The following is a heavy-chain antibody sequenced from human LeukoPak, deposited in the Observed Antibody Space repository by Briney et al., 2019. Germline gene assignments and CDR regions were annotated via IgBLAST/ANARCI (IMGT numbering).Heavy chain of an antibody. CDR1: GGSISSGSYY. J-gene: IGHJ5*02. Sequence: SETLSLTCTVSGGSISSGSYYWNWLRQPAGKGLEWIGRIYTSGSTNYNPSLKSRVTISVDTSKNQFSLKLSSVTAADTAAYYCAREGLNMVRGVIPKEAWGWFDPWGQGTLVTVSS. CDR2: IYTSGST. D-gene: IGHD3-10*01. CDR3: AREGLNMVRGVIPKEAWGWFDP. V-gene: IGHV4-61*02.